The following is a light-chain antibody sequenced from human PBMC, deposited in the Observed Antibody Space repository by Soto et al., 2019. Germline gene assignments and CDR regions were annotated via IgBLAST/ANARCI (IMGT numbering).Light chain of an antibody. CDR3: QSWDTGIHRV. CDR2: LNSDGSH. V-gene: IGLV4-69*01. J-gene: IGLJ2*01. CDR1: SGHSTYA. Sequence: QSVLAQSPSASASLGASVKLTCTLSSGHSTYAIAWHQQQPEQGPRYLMKLNSDGSHTNGDGSPERFSGSSSGAERYLSIYVLQSEDEADYYSQSWDTGIHRVFGGGTKLTVL.